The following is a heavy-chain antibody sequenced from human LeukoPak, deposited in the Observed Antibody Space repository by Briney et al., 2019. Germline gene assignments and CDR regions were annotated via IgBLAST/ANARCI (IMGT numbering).Heavy chain of an antibody. V-gene: IGHV3-66*01. J-gene: IGHJ1*01. CDR2: ICAGGNT. D-gene: IGHD2-21*01. CDR3: ARGDGYNYFQN. Sequence: GGTVRLSCAASGLTVSSNYMSWVRQAPGKGLEWVAVICAGGNTYYAESVNGRFTISRDNSTNTVFLQVNSLRAEDTAVYYCARGDGYNYFQNWGQGTLVTLPT. CDR1: GLTVSSNY.